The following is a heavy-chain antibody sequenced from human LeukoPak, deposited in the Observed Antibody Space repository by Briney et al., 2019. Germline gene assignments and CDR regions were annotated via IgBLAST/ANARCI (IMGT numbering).Heavy chain of an antibody. CDR3: TTIRPDY. CDR2: IKSDDSST. V-gene: IGHV3-74*01. D-gene: IGHD5-12*01. CDR1: GFTFSSYW. J-gene: IGHJ4*02. Sequence: PGGSLRLSCAASGFTFSSYWMYWVRQAPGKGLVWVSRIKSDDSSTDYADSVKGRFTISRDNAKNTLYLQMNSLRAEDTAVYYCTTIRPDYWGQGTLVTVSS.